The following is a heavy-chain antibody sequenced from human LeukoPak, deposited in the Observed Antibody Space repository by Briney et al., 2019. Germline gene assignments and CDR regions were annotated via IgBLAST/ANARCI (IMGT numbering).Heavy chain of an antibody. V-gene: IGHV3-74*01. CDR2: IDSDGSSP. J-gene: IGHJ4*02. CDR3: SRGYSGGFDY. CDR1: GFTFSSYW. Sequence: GGSLRLSCAASGFTFSSYWMHWVRQAPGKGLVWVSRIDSDGSSPIYADSVKGRFTISRDNAKNTLYLQMNSLRAEDPAVYFCSRGYSGGFDYWGQGTLVTVSS. D-gene: IGHD2-15*01.